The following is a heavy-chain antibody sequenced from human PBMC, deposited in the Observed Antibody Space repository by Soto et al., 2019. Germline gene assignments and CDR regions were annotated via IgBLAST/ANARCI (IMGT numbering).Heavy chain of an antibody. CDR1: GYTFTRYG. Sequence: ASVKVSCKASGYTFTRYGISWVRQAPGQGLEWMGWISAYNGNTKYAQKLQGRVTMTTDTSTGTAYMELRSLRSDDTAVYYCARPWDQLLYGAFESWGQGTMVTVAS. D-gene: IGHD2-2*02. V-gene: IGHV1-18*01. CDR2: ISAYNGNT. CDR3: ARPWDQLLYGAFES. J-gene: IGHJ3*02.